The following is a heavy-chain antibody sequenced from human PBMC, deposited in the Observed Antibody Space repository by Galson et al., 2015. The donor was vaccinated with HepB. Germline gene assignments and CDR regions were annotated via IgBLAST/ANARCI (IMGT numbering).Heavy chain of an antibody. Sequence: SLRLSCAASGFTFSNYGMHWVRQAPGKGLEWVTITWYDGSNKYYADSLKGRFTISRDNSKNTVYLQMNNLRVEDTAVYYCARDIAARLDYYYAMDVWGQGTTVTVSS. D-gene: IGHD6-6*01. V-gene: IGHV3-33*01. CDR3: ARDIAARLDYYYAMDV. CDR2: TWYDGSNK. J-gene: IGHJ6*02. CDR1: GFTFSNYG.